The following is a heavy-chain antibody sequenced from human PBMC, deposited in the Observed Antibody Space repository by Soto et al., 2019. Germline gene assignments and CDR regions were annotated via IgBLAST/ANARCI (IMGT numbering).Heavy chain of an antibody. Sequence: ASVKVSCKASGYTFTSYAMHWVRQAPGQRLEWMGWINAGNGSTKYSQKFQGRVTITRDTSASTAYMELSSLRSEDTAVYYCARVMIAARRSQYYFDYWGQGTLVTVSS. J-gene: IGHJ4*02. D-gene: IGHD6-6*01. CDR2: INAGNGST. CDR3: ARVMIAARRSQYYFDY. V-gene: IGHV1-3*01. CDR1: GYTFTSYA.